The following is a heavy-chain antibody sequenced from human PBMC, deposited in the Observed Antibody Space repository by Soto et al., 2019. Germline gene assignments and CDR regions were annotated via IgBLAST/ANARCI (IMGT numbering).Heavy chain of an antibody. CDR2: ISYDGSNK. CDR3: ARENGWDYHYGMDV. CDR1: GFTFRNYA. D-gene: IGHD3-16*01. J-gene: IGHJ6*02. Sequence: PGGSLRLSCAASGFTFRNYAMHWVRQAPGKGLEWVALISYDGSNKYYIDSVKGLFSVSRDNFKNTLYLQMSSLKSENTAVYYCARENGWDYHYGMDVWGQGTTVSSP. V-gene: IGHV3-30-3*01.